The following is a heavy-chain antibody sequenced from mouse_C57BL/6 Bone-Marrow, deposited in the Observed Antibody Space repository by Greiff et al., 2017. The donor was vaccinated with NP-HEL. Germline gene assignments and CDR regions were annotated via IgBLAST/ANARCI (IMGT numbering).Heavy chain of an antibody. CDR1: GFTFSSYG. J-gene: IGHJ3*01. CDR3: ARRSYYYGSSYSWFAY. D-gene: IGHD1-1*01. CDR2: ISSGGSYT. V-gene: IGHV5-6*02. Sequence: EVKLMESGGDLVKPGGSLKLSCAASGFTFSSYGMSWVRQTPDKRLEWVATISSGGSYTYYPDSVKGRFTISRDNAKNTLYLQMSSLKSEDTAMYYCARRSYYYGSSYSWFAYWGQGTLVTVSA.